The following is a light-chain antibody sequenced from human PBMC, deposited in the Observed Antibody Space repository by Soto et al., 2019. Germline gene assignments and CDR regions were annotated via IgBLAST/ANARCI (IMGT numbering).Light chain of an antibody. CDR1: SSNIGSNP. J-gene: IGLJ2*01. CDR3: AAWDDSLRGGV. CDR2: SNN. V-gene: IGLV1-44*01. Sequence: QSVLTQPPSASATPGQRVTISCSGSSSNIGSNPVNWYQQLPGTAPKVLIYSNNQRPSGVPDRFSGSKSGTSASLAISGLQSEDEADYYCAAWDDSLRGGVFGGGTELTVL.